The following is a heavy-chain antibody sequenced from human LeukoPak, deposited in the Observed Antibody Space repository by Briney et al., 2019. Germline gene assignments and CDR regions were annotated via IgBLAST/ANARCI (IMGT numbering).Heavy chain of an antibody. Sequence: GGSLRLSCAASGFTFSNAWMSWVRQAPGKGLEWVGRIKSKTDGGTTDYAAPVKGRFTISRDGSKNTLYLQMNSLKTEDTAVYYCTTLPLLRYFDWADYWGQGTLVTVSS. CDR2: IKSKTDGGTT. V-gene: IGHV3-15*01. CDR1: GFTFSNAW. CDR3: TTLPLLRYFDWADY. D-gene: IGHD3-9*01. J-gene: IGHJ4*02.